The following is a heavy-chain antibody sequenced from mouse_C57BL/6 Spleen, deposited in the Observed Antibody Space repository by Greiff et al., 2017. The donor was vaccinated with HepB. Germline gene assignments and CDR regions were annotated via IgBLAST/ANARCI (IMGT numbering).Heavy chain of an antibody. Sequence: VQLQQSGAELVRPGTSVKMSCKASGYTFTNYWIGWAKQRPGHGLEWIGDIYPGGGYTNYNEKFKGKATLTADKSSSTAYMQFSSLTSEDSAIYYCSSAGDYFGNYVRLFAYWGQGTLVTVSA. J-gene: IGHJ3*01. D-gene: IGHD2-1*01. V-gene: IGHV1-63*01. CDR3: SSAGDYFGNYVRLFAY. CDR2: IYPGGGYT. CDR1: GYTFTNYW.